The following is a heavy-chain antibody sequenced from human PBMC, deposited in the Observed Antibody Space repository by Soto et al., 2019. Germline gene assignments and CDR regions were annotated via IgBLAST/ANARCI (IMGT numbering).Heavy chain of an antibody. CDR1: SDSISSSYW. CDR3: ARTRGLLTYYYDMDV. D-gene: IGHD3-10*01. CDR2: ISSSGST. J-gene: IGHJ6*03. V-gene: IGHV4-4*02. Sequence: QVQLQESGTGLVKPSGTLSLTCAVSSDSISSSYWWSWVRQSPGKGLEWIGEISSSGSTHYNPSLMSRVSISVDRSGSQFSLKLSSVTAADTAVYYCARTRGLLTYYYDMDVWGKGTTVSVSS.